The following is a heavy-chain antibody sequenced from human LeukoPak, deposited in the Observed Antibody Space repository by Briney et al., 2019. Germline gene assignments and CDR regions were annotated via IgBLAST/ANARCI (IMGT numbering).Heavy chain of an antibody. D-gene: IGHD3-10*01. CDR3: ARGSMSVVRGVIVYYGMDV. CDR1: GGTFSSYA. CDR2: IIPIFGTA. V-gene: IGHV1-69*13. Sequence: SVKVSCKASGGTFSSYAISWVRQAPGQGLEWMGGIIPIFGTANYAQKFQGRVTITADESTSTAYMELSSLRSEDTAVYYCARGSMSVVRGVIVYYGMDVWGQGTTVTVSS. J-gene: IGHJ6*02.